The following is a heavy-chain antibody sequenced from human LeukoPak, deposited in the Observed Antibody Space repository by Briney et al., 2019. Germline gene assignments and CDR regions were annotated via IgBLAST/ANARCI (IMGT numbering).Heavy chain of an antibody. CDR3: ATDRQQWLVGRY. CDR2: IYHDGST. Sequence: KPSETLSLTCTVSGYSINGGYYWGWIRQPPGKGLEWIGNIYHDGSTYYNPSLKSRVIISVDTSKNQFPLKLTSLTAADTAVYYCATDRQQWLVGRYWGQGTLVTVSS. J-gene: IGHJ4*02. V-gene: IGHV4-38-2*02. CDR1: GYSINGGYY. D-gene: IGHD6-19*01.